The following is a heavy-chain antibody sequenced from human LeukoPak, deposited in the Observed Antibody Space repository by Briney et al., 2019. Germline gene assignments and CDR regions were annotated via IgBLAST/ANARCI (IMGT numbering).Heavy chain of an antibody. CDR3: ARRNEYSYGRFDP. Sequence: SETLSLTCTVSGGSISSYYWSWIRQPPGKGLEWIGYIYYSGSTNYNPSLKSRVTISVDTSKNQFSLKLSSVTAADTAVYYCARRNEYSYGRFDPWGQGTLVTVSS. V-gene: IGHV4-59*08. J-gene: IGHJ5*02. D-gene: IGHD5-18*01. CDR2: IYYSGST. CDR1: GGSISSYY.